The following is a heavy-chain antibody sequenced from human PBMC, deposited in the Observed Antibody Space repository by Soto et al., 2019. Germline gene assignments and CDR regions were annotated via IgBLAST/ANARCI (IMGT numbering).Heavy chain of an antibody. V-gene: IGHV1-69*01. CDR1: GGTFSRHA. D-gene: IGHD3-3*01. CDR3: ARERIRSGYSHYYGMDV. Sequence: QVQLVQSGAEVRKPGSSVKVSCKASGGTFSRHAISWVRQAPGQGLEWMGGIIPIFGTANHAQKFQGRVTIIADESTSTVYMELSSLRSEDTAMYYCARERIRSGYSHYYGMDVWGQGTTVTVSS. J-gene: IGHJ6*02. CDR2: IIPIFGTA.